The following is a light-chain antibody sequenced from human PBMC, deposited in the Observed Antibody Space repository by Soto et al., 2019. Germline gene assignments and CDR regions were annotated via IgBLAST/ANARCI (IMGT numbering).Light chain of an antibody. CDR3: QQYGGSPGT. CDR1: QSVPGNS. J-gene: IGKJ1*01. CDR2: TTS. V-gene: IGKV3-20*01. Sequence: EIVLTQSPGTLSLFPGERATLSCRASQSVPGNSLAWYQQRPGQAPGLLVYTTSSRVTGIPDRFSGSGSGTDFTLTISRLEPEDFAVYYCQQYGGSPGTFGQGTKVEIK.